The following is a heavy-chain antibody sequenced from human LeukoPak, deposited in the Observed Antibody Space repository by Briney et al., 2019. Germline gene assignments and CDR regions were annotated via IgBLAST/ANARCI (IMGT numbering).Heavy chain of an antibody. CDR3: ARQVYCSSTSCYKFDY. CDR1: GASMISSFYY. J-gene: IGHJ4*02. D-gene: IGHD2-2*02. V-gene: IGHV4-39*01. CDR2: IYYSGST. Sequence: PSETLSLTCTVSGASMISSFYYWGWIRQPPGKGLEWIGTIYYSGSTFYNPSLKSRVTISVDTSKNQFSLNLRSVTAADTAVYYCARQVYCSSTSCYKFDYWGQGTLVTVSA.